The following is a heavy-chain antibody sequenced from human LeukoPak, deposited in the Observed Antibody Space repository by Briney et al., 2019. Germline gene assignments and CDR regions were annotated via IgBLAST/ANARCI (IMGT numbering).Heavy chain of an antibody. Sequence: GGSLRLSCAASGFTFNSYAMSWVRQAPGKGLEWVSGITNSGGNTYYADSVKGRFTISRDNSKSTLYLQMNSLRAEDTAVFYCAKGGQTDRFDYWGQGALVTVST. CDR3: AKGGQTDRFDY. CDR2: ITNSGGNT. CDR1: GFTFNSYA. V-gene: IGHV3-23*01. D-gene: IGHD5-12*01. J-gene: IGHJ4*02.